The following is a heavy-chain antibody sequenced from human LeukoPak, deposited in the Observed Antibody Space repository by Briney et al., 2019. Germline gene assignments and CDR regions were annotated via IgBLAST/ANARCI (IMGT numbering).Heavy chain of an antibody. V-gene: IGHV4-59*01. CDR2: IYYSGYT. CDR1: GGSINSYY. CDR3: ASSKTNGGSSGWYAWFHP. D-gene: IGHD6-19*01. J-gene: IGHJ5*02. Sequence: SETLSLTCTVSGGSINSYYWSWIRQPPGKGLEWIGYIYYSGYTNYNPSLKSRVTISVDTSKNQFSLKLSSVTAADTAVYYCASSKTNGGSSGWYAWFHPWGQGTLVTVSS.